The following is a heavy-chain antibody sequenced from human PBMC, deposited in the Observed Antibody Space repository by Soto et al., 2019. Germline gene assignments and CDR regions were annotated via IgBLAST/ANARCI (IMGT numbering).Heavy chain of an antibody. CDR1: GFRFSSYW. V-gene: IGHV3-7*03. CDR2: IKQDGSDK. D-gene: IGHD2-2*01. Sequence: LRLSCTASGFRFSSYWMSWVRQAPGKGLEWVANIKQDGSDKHLVDSIRGRFTISRDNAKISLFLQMDNLRVEDTAVYYCARGPDCDGTSCYAYYFESWGQGAPVTVSS. CDR3: ARGPDCDGTSCYAYYFES. J-gene: IGHJ4*02.